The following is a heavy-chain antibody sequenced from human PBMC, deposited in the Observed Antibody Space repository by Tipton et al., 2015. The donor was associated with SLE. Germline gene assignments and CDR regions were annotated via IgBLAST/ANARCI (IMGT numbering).Heavy chain of an antibody. CDR1: GFNFDDFA. V-gene: IGHV3-9*01. D-gene: IGHD7-27*01. Sequence: AVSGFNFDDFAMHWVRQAPGKGLEWVSGISWNSDRIGYADSVKGRFTISRDNAKNSLYLQMNSLRAEDTAMYYCARVALTGDLPRYYYYMDVWGKGTTVTVSS. J-gene: IGHJ6*03. CDR2: ISWNSDRI. CDR3: ARVALTGDLPRYYYYMDV.